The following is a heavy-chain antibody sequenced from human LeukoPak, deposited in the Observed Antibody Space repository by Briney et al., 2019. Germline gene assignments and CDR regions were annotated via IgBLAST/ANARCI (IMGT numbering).Heavy chain of an antibody. J-gene: IGHJ4*02. Sequence: GGSLRLSCAASGFTFSGSAVHWVRQASGKGLEWVGRIRSKANSYATAYAASVKGRFTISRDDSKYTTYLQMNSLETEDTAVYYCTREGCGATSCYTNDYWGQGTLVTVSS. CDR2: IRSKANSYAT. V-gene: IGHV3-73*01. CDR3: TREGCGATSCYTNDY. D-gene: IGHD2-2*02. CDR1: GFTFSGSA.